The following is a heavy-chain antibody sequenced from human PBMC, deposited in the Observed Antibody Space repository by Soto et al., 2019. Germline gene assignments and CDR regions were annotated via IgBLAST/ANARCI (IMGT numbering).Heavy chain of an antibody. CDR1: GFTVSSNY. CDR3: ARQQGATALIGY. Sequence: EVQLVESGGGLVQPGGSLRLSCAASGFTVSSNYMSWVRQAPGKGLEWVSVIYNDGRTFYADSVKGRFTVTRDSSKNTLYSQMDSLRAEDTAVYYCARQQGATALIGYWGEGTLVAVAS. CDR2: IYNDGRT. D-gene: IGHD3-16*02. J-gene: IGHJ4*02. V-gene: IGHV3-66*04.